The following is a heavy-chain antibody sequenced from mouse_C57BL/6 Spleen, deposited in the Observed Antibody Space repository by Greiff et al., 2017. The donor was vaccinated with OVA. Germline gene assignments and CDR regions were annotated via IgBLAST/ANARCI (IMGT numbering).Heavy chain of an antibody. CDR1: GFTFSDYG. D-gene: IGHD2-1*01. Sequence: EVKLMESGGGLVKPGGSLKLSCAASGFTFSDYGMHWVRQAPEKGLEWVAYISSGSSTIYYADTVKGRFTISRDNAKNTLFLQMTSLRSEDTAMYYCASGVRRAMDYWGQGTSVTVSS. J-gene: IGHJ4*01. CDR3: ASGVRRAMDY. V-gene: IGHV5-17*01. CDR2: ISSGSSTI.